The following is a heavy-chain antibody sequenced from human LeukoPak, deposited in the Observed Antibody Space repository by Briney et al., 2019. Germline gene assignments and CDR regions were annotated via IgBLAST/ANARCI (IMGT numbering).Heavy chain of an antibody. J-gene: IGHJ4*02. V-gene: IGHV3-48*03. CDR1: GFTFNNYE. CDR2: ISSSGDII. D-gene: IGHD1/OR15-1a*01. CDR3: ARDGAGTTKDLDS. Sequence: GGSLRLSCAASGFTFNNYEMNWVRQAPEKGLEWVSYISSSGDIIYYADSVKGRFTISRDNAKNSLYLEMSSLRADDTAVYYCARDGAGTTKDLDSWGQGTLVTVSS.